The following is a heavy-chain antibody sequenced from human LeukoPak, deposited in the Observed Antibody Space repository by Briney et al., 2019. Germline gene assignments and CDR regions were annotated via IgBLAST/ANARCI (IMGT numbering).Heavy chain of an antibody. Sequence: ASVKVSCKASGYTFTNYGISWVRQAPGQGLEWIGWIDPNTGDTKYTQKFQGRVSMTRDTSFSTAYMELSRLTSDDTAVYYCARDRSITEKYSGRYFHDYWGQGTLVTVSS. D-gene: IGHD1-26*01. CDR2: IDPNTGDT. CDR3: ARDRSITEKYSGRYFHDY. J-gene: IGHJ4*02. V-gene: IGHV1-2*02. CDR1: GYTFTNYG.